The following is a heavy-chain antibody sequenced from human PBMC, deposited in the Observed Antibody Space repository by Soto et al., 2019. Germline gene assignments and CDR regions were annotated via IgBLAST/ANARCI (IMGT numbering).Heavy chain of an antibody. Sequence: GGSLRLSCAASGFTFSSYWMHWVRQAPGKGLVWVSRINSDGSSTSYADSVKGRFTISRDNAKNTLYLQMNSLRAEDTAVYYCASTYQSTIFGVVRDRYGMDVWGQGTTVTVSS. J-gene: IGHJ6*02. D-gene: IGHD3-3*01. CDR1: GFTFSSYW. CDR2: INSDGSST. CDR3: ASTYQSTIFGVVRDRYGMDV. V-gene: IGHV3-74*01.